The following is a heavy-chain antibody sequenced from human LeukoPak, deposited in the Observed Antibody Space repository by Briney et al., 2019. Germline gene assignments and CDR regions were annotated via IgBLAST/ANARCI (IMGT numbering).Heavy chain of an antibody. J-gene: IGHJ1*01. V-gene: IGHV4-4*02. CDR2: IYHSGST. CDR1: GDSISSSNW. Sequence: SGTLSLTCAVSGDSISSSNWWSWVRQPPGKGLEWIGEIYHSGSTNYNPSLKSRVTISVDKSKNQFSLKLSSVTAADTAVYYCARDLVATRGKKHFQHWGQGTLVTVSS. D-gene: IGHD5-12*01. CDR3: ARDLVATRGKKHFQH.